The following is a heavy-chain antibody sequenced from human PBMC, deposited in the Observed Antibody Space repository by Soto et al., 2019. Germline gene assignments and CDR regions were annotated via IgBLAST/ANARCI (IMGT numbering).Heavy chain of an antibody. J-gene: IGHJ4*02. D-gene: IGHD1-26*01. CDR1: GFTFSSYT. V-gene: IGHV3-23*01. CDR3: AKGGPFDF. Sequence: GGSLRLSCAASGFTFSSYTMNWVRQAPGKGLEWVSGIGGSGVSTYYADSVKGRFTISRDNSKNTLYLQMNSLRAEDTAVYYCAKGGPFDFWGQGTLVTVSS. CDR2: IGGSGVST.